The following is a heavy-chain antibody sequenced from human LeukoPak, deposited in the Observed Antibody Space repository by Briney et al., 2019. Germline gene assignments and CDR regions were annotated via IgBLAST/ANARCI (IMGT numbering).Heavy chain of an antibody. D-gene: IGHD3-22*01. V-gene: IGHV3-23*01. Sequence: GGSLRLSCAASGFTFSSYAMSWVRQAPGKGLEWVSAISGSGGSTYYADSVKGRFTISRDNSKNTLYLQMNSLRAEGTAVYYCAKLPQYYYDSSGYLDYWGQGTLVTVSS. CDR1: GFTFSSYA. CDR3: AKLPQYYYDSSGYLDY. CDR2: ISGSGGST. J-gene: IGHJ4*02.